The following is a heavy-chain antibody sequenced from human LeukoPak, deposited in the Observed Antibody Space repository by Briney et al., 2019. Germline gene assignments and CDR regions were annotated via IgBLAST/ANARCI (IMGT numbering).Heavy chain of an antibody. CDR3: AKEGAAVPPGDAFDI. Sequence: SGGSLRLSCAASGFTFDDYAMHWVRQAPGKGLEWVSGISWNSGSIGYADSVKGRFTISRDNAKNSLYLQMNSLRAKDTALYYCAKEGAAVPPGDAFDIWGQGTMVTVSS. CDR2: ISWNSGSI. CDR1: GFTFDDYA. D-gene: IGHD1-26*01. V-gene: IGHV3-9*01. J-gene: IGHJ3*02.